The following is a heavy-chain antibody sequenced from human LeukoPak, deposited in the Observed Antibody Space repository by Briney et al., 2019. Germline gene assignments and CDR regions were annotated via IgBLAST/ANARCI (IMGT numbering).Heavy chain of an antibody. V-gene: IGHV3-66*01. CDR3: ARVRLPPYYYYFYYMDV. D-gene: IGHD5-18*01. CDR2: IYSGGST. CDR1: EFSVGSNY. Sequence: GGSLRLSCAASEFSVGSNYMTWVRQAPGKGLEWVSLIYSGGSTYYADSVKGRFTISRDNSKNTLYLQKNSLRAEDTAVYYCARVRLPPYYYYFYYMDVWGTGTTVTVSS. J-gene: IGHJ6*03.